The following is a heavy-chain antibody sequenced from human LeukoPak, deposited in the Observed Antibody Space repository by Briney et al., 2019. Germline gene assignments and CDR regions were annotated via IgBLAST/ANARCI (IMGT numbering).Heavy chain of an antibody. D-gene: IGHD3-10*01. CDR2: INPSGYVT. Sequence: ASVKVSCKASGYSFTNYYMHWVRQAPGQGLEWMGIINPSGYVTSYAQKFQGRVTMSRDTSTSTVNMELSSLTSEDTAVYYCVTGRGSGTNLYYYYGMDLWGQGTTVTVSS. J-gene: IGHJ6*02. CDR3: VTGRGSGTNLYYYYGMDL. V-gene: IGHV1-46*01. CDR1: GYSFTNYY.